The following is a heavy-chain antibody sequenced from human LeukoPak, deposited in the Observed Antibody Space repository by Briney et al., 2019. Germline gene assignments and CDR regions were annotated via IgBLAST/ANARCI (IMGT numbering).Heavy chain of an antibody. CDR1: GGSISSYY. CDR3: ARASAARSWFDP. V-gene: IGHV4-59*01. J-gene: IGHJ5*02. Sequence: SETLSLTCTGSGGSISSYYWSWIRKPPGKGLEWIWYIYYSGSTNYNPSLKSRVTISVDTSKNQFSLKLSSVTAADTAVYYCARASAARSWFDPWGQGTLVTVSS. CDR2: IYYSGST. D-gene: IGHD2-2*01.